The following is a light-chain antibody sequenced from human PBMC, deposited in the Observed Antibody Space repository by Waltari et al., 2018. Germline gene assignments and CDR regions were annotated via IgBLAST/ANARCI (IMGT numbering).Light chain of an antibody. CDR2: DVS. CDR3: TSYTTSSTPHVV. J-gene: IGLJ2*01. Sequence: QSALTQPASVSGSPGQSITISCTGTNTDVGGYNYVSWYQHHPGKAPNLMIYDVSNRPSGISYRFSGSQSGNTASLTISGLQAEDEADYYCTSYTTSSTPHVVFGGGTKLSVL. V-gene: IGLV2-14*03. CDR1: NTDVGGYNY.